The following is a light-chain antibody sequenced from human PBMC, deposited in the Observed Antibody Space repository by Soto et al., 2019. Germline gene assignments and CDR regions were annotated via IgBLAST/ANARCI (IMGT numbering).Light chain of an antibody. CDR1: QSVDSNF. V-gene: IGKV3-20*01. Sequence: ELVLTQSPGTLSLSPGESATLSCAASQSVDSNFLAWYQQKPGQAPRLLIYGASNRATGIPDRFSGGGSGTDFTLTISRLEPEDFAVYYCQQYGSSPRTFGQGTKV. CDR3: QQYGSSPRT. CDR2: GAS. J-gene: IGKJ1*01.